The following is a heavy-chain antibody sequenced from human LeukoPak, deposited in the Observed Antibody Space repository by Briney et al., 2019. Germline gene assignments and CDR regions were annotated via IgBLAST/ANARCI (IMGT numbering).Heavy chain of an antibody. CDR1: GYTFTSYG. V-gene: IGHV1-18*01. D-gene: IGHD3-10*01. J-gene: IGHJ4*02. CDR2: ISAYNGNT. Sequence: ASVKVSCKASGYTFTSYGISWVRQAPGQGLEWMGWISAYNGNTNYAQKLQDRVTMTTDTSTSTAYMELRSLRSDDTAVYYCARDRGLRSPYYFDYWGQGTLVTVSS. CDR3: ARDRGLRSPYYFDY.